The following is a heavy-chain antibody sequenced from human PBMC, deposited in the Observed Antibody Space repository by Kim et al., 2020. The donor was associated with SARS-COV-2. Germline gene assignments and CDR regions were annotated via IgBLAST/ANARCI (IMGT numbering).Heavy chain of an antibody. CDR2: IDAADGKT. CDR1: GYTFTSYA. Sequence: ASVKVSCKASGYTFTSYAMHWVRQAPGQKLEWMGWIDAADGKTDYSQKFQGRVTITRDTSATTVYMDLNRLTSDDTAVYYCARGGNGWIRVFWLAAWGRGARVTVPS. V-gene: IGHV1-3*01. D-gene: IGHD6-19*01. J-gene: IGHJ5*02. CDR3: ARGGNGWIRVFWLAA.